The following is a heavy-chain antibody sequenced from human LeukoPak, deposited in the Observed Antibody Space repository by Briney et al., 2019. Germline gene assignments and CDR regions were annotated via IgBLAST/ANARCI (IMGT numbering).Heavy chain of an antibody. V-gene: IGHV1-69*05. CDR2: IIPIFGTA. CDR1: GGTFSSYA. Sequence: SVKVSCKASGGTFSSYAISWVRQAPGQGLEWVGRIIPIFGTANYAQKFQGRVTITTDESTSTAYMELSSLRSEDTAVYYCAGGSYHGDYCFDYWGQGTLVTVSS. J-gene: IGHJ4*02. D-gene: IGHD1-26*01. CDR3: AGGSYHGDYCFDY.